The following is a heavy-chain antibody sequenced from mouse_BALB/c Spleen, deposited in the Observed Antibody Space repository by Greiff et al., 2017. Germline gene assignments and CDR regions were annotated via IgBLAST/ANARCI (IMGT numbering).Heavy chain of an antibody. V-gene: IGHV5-6-2*01. J-gene: IGHJ3*01. Sequence: EVQGVESGGGLVKLGGSLKLSCAASGFTFSSYYMSWVRQTPEKRLELVAAINSNGGSTYYPDTVKGRFTISRDNAKNTLYLQMSSLKSEDTALYYCARHWYYYGSSPFAYWGQGTLVTVSA. CDR3: ARHWYYYGSSPFAY. D-gene: IGHD1-1*01. CDR1: GFTFSSYY. CDR2: INSNGGST.